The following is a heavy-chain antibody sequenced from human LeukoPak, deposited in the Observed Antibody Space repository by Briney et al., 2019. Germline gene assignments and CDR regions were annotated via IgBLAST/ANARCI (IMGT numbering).Heavy chain of an antibody. J-gene: IGHJ4*02. CDR2: IYSGGST. D-gene: IGHD6-19*01. CDR1: GFTLSSNY. V-gene: IGHV3-53*04. CDR3: ARGAVAGPFFDY. Sequence: GGSLRLSCAASGFTLSSNYMSWVRQAPGKGLEWVSVIYSGGSTYYADSVKGRFTISRHNSKNTLYLQMNRLRAEDTAVYYCARGAVAGPFFDYWGQGTLVTVSS.